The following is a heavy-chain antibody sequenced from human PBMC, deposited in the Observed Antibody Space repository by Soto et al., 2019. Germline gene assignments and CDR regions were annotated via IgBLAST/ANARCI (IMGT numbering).Heavy chain of an antibody. CDR1: GFTFSSHG. D-gene: IGHD1-20*01. J-gene: IGHJ3*02. V-gene: IGHV3-48*02. CDR3: ARKVITGTTRGDFDI. CDR2: IGSSSRTI. Sequence: PGGSLRLSCVASGFTFSSHGMNWVRQAPGKGLEWLSYIGSSSRTIYYADSVKGRFTISRDNAQNSLDLQMNSLRDEDTGVYYCARKVITGTTRGDFDIWGQGTMVTVSS.